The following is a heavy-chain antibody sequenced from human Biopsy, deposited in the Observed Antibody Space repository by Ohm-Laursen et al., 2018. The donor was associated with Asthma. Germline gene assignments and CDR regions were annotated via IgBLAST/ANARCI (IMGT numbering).Heavy chain of an antibody. CDR1: GFAISRDH. CDR3: ARGDSSNWSHYYFDY. CDR2: IYSGGTS. Sequence: SLRLSCTASGFAISRDHMFWVRQAPGKGLEWVSVIYSGGTSHTTDSVRGRFTISRDYSKNTLYLQMHSLRAEDTAVYYCARGDSSNWSHYYFDYWGQGTLVTVSS. D-gene: IGHD3-22*01. V-gene: IGHV3-53*01. J-gene: IGHJ4*02.